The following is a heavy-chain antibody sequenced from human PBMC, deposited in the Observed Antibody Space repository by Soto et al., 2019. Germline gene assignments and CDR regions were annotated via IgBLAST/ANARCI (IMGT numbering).Heavy chain of an antibody. CDR2: IWYDGSNK. V-gene: IGHV3-33*01. CDR1: GFTFSSYG. J-gene: IGHJ6*02. Sequence: GESLKISCAASGFTFSSYGMHWVRQAPGKGLEWVAVIWYDGSNKYYADSVKGRFTISRDNSKNTLYLQMNSLRAEDTAVYYCARDPALYYYGMDVWGQGTTVTVSS. CDR3: ARDPALYYYGMDV.